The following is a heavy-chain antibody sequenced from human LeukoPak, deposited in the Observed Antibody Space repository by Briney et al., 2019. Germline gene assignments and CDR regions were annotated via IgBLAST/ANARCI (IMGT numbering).Heavy chain of an antibody. Sequence: TGGSLRLSCAASGFTFSSYEMNWVRQAPGKGLEWVSYISSSGSTIYYADSVKGRFTISRDNAKNSLYLQMNSLRAEDTAVYYCARDRGRTRPYYYGMDVWGQGTTVTVSS. D-gene: IGHD5-12*01. CDR1: GFTFSSYE. CDR3: ARDRGRTRPYYYGMDV. J-gene: IGHJ6*02. V-gene: IGHV3-48*03. CDR2: ISSSGSTI.